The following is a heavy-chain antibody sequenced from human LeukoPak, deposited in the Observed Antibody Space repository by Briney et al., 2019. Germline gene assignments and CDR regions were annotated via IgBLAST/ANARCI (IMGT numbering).Heavy chain of an antibody. CDR1: GGSISIYY. D-gene: IGHD6-19*01. J-gene: IGHJ4*02. V-gene: IGHV4-4*07. CDR3: ARSSDSSGYYGGGIIDY. CDR2: IYTNENT. Sequence: SETLSLTCTVSGGSISIYYWNWIRQPAGKGLEWIGRIYTNENTFFNPSLKSRVTMSVDTSKNQFSLQLTSVTAADAAVYYCARSSDSSGYYGGGIIDYWGQGTLVSVSS.